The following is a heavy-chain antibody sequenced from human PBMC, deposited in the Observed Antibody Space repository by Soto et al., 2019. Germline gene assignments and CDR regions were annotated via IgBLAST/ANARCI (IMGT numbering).Heavy chain of an antibody. CDR3: ARQIGDDPFDI. D-gene: IGHD3-3*01. CDR1: GGSISTYC. CDR2: IYRTGST. V-gene: IGHV4-4*09. Sequence: PSETLSLTCTVSGGSISTYCWNWIRQSPGKGLEWIGYIYRTGSTHYNPSLNGRAAISLGTSRNQFSLQLNSVTAADTAVYFCARQIGDDPFDIWGQGTMVTVS. J-gene: IGHJ3*02.